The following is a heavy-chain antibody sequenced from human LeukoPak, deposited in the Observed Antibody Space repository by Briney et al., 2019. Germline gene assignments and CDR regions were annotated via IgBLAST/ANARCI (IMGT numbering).Heavy chain of an antibody. J-gene: IGHJ4*02. Sequence: PSETLSLTCAVSGGSISNTNWWSWVRQPPGQGLEWIGEISLSGLTNYTPSLKSRVTVSLDKSKNHLSLNLTSVTAADTAVYYCSRENGAFSPFGYWGQGNLVTVPS. CDR3: SRENGAFSPFGY. CDR1: GGSISNTNW. D-gene: IGHD2-8*01. V-gene: IGHV4-4*02. CDR2: ISLSGLT.